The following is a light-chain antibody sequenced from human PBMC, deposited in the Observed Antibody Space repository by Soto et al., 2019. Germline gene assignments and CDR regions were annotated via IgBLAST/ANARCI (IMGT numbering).Light chain of an antibody. CDR1: QSVSSY. V-gene: IGKV3-11*01. CDR2: DAS. Sequence: EIVLTQSPATLSLSPGERATLSCRASQSVSSYLAWYQQKPGQAPRLLIYDASNRATGIPARFSGSGSGTDFTLTISGLEPEDFAVYYCQQRSYWPLTFGGGTNVEIK. J-gene: IGKJ4*01. CDR3: QQRSYWPLT.